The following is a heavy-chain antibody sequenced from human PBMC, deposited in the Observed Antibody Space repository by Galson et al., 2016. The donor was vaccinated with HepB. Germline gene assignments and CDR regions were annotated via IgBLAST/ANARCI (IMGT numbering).Heavy chain of an antibody. CDR2: IIPIFGPA. V-gene: IGHV1-69*13. Sequence: SVKVSCKASGATFSSFGVSWVRQAPGQGLEWMGGIIPIFGPANYAHKFEGRVTITADDSTTTAFMEPSTLSSVDTCVYYCATCSGYIRGPTHDASDIWGQGTLVTVSS. J-gene: IGHJ3*02. CDR1: GATFSSFG. D-gene: IGHD1-1*01. CDR3: ATCSGYIRGPTHDASDI.